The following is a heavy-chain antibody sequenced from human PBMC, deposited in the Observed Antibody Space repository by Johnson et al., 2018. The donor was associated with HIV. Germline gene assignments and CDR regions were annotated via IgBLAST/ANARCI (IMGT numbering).Heavy chain of an antibody. Sequence: QVQLVESGGGVVQPGRSLRLSCAASGFTFSNYGMHWVRQAPGKGLDWVAVVWYDGSNEYYADSVKGRFTISRDNSKNTLYLQMNSLRAEDTAVYYCAREFVGYNGFDIWGQGTMVTVSS. CDR3: AREFVGYNGFDI. D-gene: IGHD5-24*01. CDR1: GFTFSNYG. CDR2: VWYDGSNE. J-gene: IGHJ3*02. V-gene: IGHV3-33*01.